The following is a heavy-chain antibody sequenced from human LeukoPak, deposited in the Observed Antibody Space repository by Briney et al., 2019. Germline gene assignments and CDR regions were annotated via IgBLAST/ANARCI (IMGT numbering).Heavy chain of an antibody. J-gene: IGHJ6*03. CDR1: GGSIISHY. CDR3: ASCSSTSCYYYYYMDV. CDR2: IYYSGST. V-gene: IGHV4-59*11. Sequence: PSETLSLTCTVSGGSIISHYWSWIRQPPGKGLEWIGSIYYSGSTYYNPSLESRLTISVDASKNHFSLRLSSVTAADTAVYYCASCSSTSCYYYYYMDVWGKGTTVTVSS. D-gene: IGHD2-2*01.